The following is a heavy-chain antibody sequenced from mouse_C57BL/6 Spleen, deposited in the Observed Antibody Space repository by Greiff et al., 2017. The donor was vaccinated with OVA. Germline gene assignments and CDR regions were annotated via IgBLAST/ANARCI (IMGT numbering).Heavy chain of an antibody. CDR2: IWTGGGT. CDR3: ARDYGSSYGYFDV. CDR1: GFSLTSYA. D-gene: IGHD1-1*01. J-gene: IGHJ1*03. Sequence: VQRVESGPGLVAPSQSLSITCTVSGFSLTSYAISWVRQPPGKGLEWLGVIWTGGGTNYNSALKSRLSISKENSKSQFFLKMNSLQTDDTARYYCARDYGSSYGYFDVWGTGTTVTVSS. V-gene: IGHV2-9-1*01.